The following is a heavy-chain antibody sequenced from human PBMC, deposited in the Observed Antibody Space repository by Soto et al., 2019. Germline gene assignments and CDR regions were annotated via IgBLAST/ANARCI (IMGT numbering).Heavy chain of an antibody. Sequence: PGGSLRLSCAASGFTFSSDAMSWARQAPGKGLEWVASLSSSGASTYYADSVKGRFTVSRDNSKNTLYLQMNSLRADDTAVYLSARRTGFDSAFFAYWGQGTLVTVPQ. J-gene: IGHJ4*02. CDR1: GFTFSSDA. D-gene: IGHD1-1*01. CDR3: ARRTGFDSAFFAY. V-gene: IGHV3-23*01. CDR2: LSSSGAST.